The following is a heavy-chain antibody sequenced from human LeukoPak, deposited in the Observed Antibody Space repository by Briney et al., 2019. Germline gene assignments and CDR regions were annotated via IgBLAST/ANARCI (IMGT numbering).Heavy chain of an antibody. CDR2: ISYDGSNK. V-gene: IGHV3-30*04. J-gene: IGHJ4*02. CDR3: ARDRDNWAYGDYDLIFDY. CDR1: GFTFSSYA. Sequence: GSLRLSCAASGFTFSSYAMHWVRQAPGKGLEWVAVISYDGSNKYYADSVKGRFTISRDNSKNTLYPQMNSLRAEDTAVYYCARDRDNWAYGDYDLIFDYWGQGTLVTVSS. D-gene: IGHD4-17*01.